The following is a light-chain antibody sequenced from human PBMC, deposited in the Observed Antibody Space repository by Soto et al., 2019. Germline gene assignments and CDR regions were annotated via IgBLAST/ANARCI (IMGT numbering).Light chain of an antibody. Sequence: SYELTQPLSVSVALGQTARITCGGNNIESKSVHWYRQTPGQAPVLVIYSDVNRPSGITERFSGSNSGNTATLTISSAHAGDEADFYCQVWDTSTVVFGGGTKLTVL. CDR1: NIESKS. CDR3: QVWDTSTVV. CDR2: SDV. V-gene: IGLV3-9*01. J-gene: IGLJ2*01.